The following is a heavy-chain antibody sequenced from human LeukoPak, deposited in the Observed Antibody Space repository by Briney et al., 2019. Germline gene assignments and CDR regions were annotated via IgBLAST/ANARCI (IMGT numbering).Heavy chain of an antibody. V-gene: IGHV3-21*05. CDR3: ARLLGDCSTTRCYSGYGMDV. Sequence: GWSLRLSCAASGFTFASYAMTWVRQAPGKGLEWVSYISGISSHTDFADSVKGRFTISRDNAKNLLYLQLSSLRAEDTAVYYCARLLGDCSTTRCYSGYGMDVWGQGTTVIVSS. CDR1: GFTFASYA. J-gene: IGHJ6*02. D-gene: IGHD2-2*01. CDR2: ISGISSHT.